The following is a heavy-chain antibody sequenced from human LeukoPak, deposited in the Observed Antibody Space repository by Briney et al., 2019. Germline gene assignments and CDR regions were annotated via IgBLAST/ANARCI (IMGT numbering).Heavy chain of an antibody. J-gene: IGHJ4*02. CDR2: IGGTHSNI. CDR3: ARDRDYAFDS. D-gene: IGHD4-17*01. V-gene: IGHV3-48*02. Sequence: QAGGSLRLSCTASGFAFSTYGMNWVRQAPGMGLEWVSYIGGTHSNIYYADSVKGRFTISRDDAKNSLYLQMNSLRDEDTAVYYCARDRDYAFDSWGQGTLVTVSS. CDR1: GFAFSTYG.